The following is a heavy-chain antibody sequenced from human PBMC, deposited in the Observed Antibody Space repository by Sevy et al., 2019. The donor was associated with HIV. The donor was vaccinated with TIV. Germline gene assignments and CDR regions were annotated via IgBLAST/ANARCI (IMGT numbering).Heavy chain of an antibody. V-gene: IGHV3-13*05. Sequence: GGSLRLSCAASGFTFSSYDMQWVRQATGKGLEWVSAIGTAGDPYYPGSVKGRFTISRENAKNSLYLQMNSLRAGDTAVYYCARGGWGSNLGLYYFDYWGQGTLVTVSS. CDR3: ARGGWGSNLGLYYFDY. CDR1: GFTFSSYD. D-gene: IGHD7-27*01. CDR2: IGTAGDP. J-gene: IGHJ4*02.